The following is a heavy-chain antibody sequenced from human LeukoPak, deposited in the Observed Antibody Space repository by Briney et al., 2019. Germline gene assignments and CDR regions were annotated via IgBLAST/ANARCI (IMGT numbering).Heavy chain of an antibody. Sequence: PSETLSLTCTVSGGSISSSRYYWGWIRQPPGKGLEWIGSIYYSGNTYYNPSLKSRVTISVDTSKNQFSLKLSSVTAADTAVYYCARHVECSGGSYYQNCFDPWGQGTLVTVSS. D-gene: IGHD2-15*01. CDR2: IYYSGNT. V-gene: IGHV4-39*01. CDR1: GGSISSSRYY. J-gene: IGHJ5*02. CDR3: ARHVECSGGSYYQNCFDP.